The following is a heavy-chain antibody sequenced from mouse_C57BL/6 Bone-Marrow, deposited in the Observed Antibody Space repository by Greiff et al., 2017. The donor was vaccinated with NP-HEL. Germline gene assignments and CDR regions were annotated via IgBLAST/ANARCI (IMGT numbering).Heavy chain of an antibody. CDR2: IWGVGST. CDR1: GFSLTSYG. CDR3: RSSSWFAY. J-gene: IGHJ3*01. V-gene: IGHV2-6*01. Sequence: VQLQESGPGLVAPSQSLSITCTVSGFSLTSYGVDWVRQSPGKGLEWLGVIWGVGSTYYNSALKSRLSISKDNSNSQVFLKMNSLQTDDTSMYYCRSSSWFAYWGQGTLVTVSA. D-gene: IGHD1-1*01.